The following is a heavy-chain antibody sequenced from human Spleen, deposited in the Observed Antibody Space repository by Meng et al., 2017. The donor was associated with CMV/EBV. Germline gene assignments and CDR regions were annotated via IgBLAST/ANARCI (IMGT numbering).Heavy chain of an antibody. CDR3: TTQGY. Sequence: GESLKISCAASGFTFSNAWMSWVRQAPGKGLEWVGRITSKTDGGTTDYAAPVKGRFTISRDDSKNTLYLQMNSLKTEDTAVYYCTTQGYWGQGTLITVSS. V-gene: IGHV3-15*01. CDR2: ITSKTDGGTT. J-gene: IGHJ4*02. CDR1: GFTFSNAW.